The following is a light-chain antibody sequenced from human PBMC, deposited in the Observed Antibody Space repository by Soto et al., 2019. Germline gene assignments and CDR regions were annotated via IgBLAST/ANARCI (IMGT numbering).Light chain of an antibody. Sequence: EIVMTQSPVTLSVSPGERATLSCRASQSVRSNLAWYQQKRGRAPRLLIYGASTRATGIPARFSVSGSGTEFTLTISSLQSEDFAVYYCQQYESWPYTFGQGTKLEFK. V-gene: IGKV3-15*01. CDR1: QSVRSN. J-gene: IGKJ2*01. CDR2: GAS. CDR3: QQYESWPYT.